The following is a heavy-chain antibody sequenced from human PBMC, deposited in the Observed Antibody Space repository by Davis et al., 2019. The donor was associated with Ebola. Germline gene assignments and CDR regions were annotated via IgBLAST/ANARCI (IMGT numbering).Heavy chain of an antibody. J-gene: IGHJ4*02. CDR1: GFTFSSYW. D-gene: IGHD1-26*01. CDR2: IGTSHDT. V-gene: IGHV3-23*01. Sequence: PGGSLRLSCAASGFTFSSYWMSWVRQAPGKGLEWVSIIGTSHDTYYADSVKGRFTISRDNSKNTVYMQMHSLRAEDTAMYYCASREVGLHNLYWGEGTLVSVSS. CDR3: ASREVGLHNLY.